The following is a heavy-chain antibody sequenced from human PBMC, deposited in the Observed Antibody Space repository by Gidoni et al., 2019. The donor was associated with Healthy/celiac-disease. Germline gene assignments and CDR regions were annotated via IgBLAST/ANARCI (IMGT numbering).Heavy chain of an antibody. V-gene: IGHV4-59*01. Sequence: QVQLQASGTGLVNPSATLYLTCPAPGRPISSYSWSWIRQPPGKVMEWIGYIYYSGSTNYNPSLKSRVTISVDTSKNQFSLKLSSVTAADTAVYYCARGEGSSSTTFDPWGQGTLVTVSS. D-gene: IGHD6-6*01. J-gene: IGHJ5*02. CDR3: ARGEGSSSTTFDP. CDR2: IYYSGST. CDR1: GRPISSYS.